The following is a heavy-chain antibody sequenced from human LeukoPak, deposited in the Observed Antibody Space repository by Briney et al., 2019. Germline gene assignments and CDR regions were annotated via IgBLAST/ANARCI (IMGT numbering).Heavy chain of an antibody. CDR1: GFTFSTYE. CDR3: VKTGVRGVMSYYFDY. Sequence: GGSLRLSCAASGFTFSTYEMNWVRQAPGKGLEYVSAISSNGGSTYYADSVKGRFTISRDNSKNTLYLQMSSLRAEDTAVYYCVKTGVRGVMSYYFDYWGQGTLVTVSS. D-gene: IGHD3-10*01. V-gene: IGHV3-64D*06. J-gene: IGHJ4*02. CDR2: ISSNGGST.